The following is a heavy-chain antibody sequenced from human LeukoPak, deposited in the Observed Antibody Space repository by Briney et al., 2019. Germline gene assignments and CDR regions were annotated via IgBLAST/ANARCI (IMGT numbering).Heavy chain of an antibody. CDR3: TRDSIAAAGYYFDY. CDR1: GFTFSSYW. D-gene: IGHD6-13*01. Sequence: GVLRLSCAASGFTFSSYWMSWVRQAPGKGLEWVGFIRSKAYSGTTEYAASVKGRFTISRDDSKSIAYLQMNSLKTEDTAVYYCTRDSIAAAGYYFDYWGQGTLVTVSS. V-gene: IGHV3-49*04. J-gene: IGHJ4*02. CDR2: IRSKAYSGTT.